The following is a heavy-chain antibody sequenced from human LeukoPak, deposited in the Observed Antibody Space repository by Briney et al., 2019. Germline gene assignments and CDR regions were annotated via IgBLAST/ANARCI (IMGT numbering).Heavy chain of an antibody. D-gene: IGHD2-8*01. CDR3: ARDFLYGNYPDYFDS. Sequence: PSENVSLKCSVSGGSITSANYYWAWIRHPPGGGLEWIGSISYSGTSHYVPSLGRRATMSVDTSKNQFSLLLNSVTAADMAVYYCARDFLYGNYPDYFDSWGQGILVTISS. CDR2: ISYSGTS. V-gene: IGHV4-39*07. J-gene: IGHJ4*02. CDR1: GGSITSANYY.